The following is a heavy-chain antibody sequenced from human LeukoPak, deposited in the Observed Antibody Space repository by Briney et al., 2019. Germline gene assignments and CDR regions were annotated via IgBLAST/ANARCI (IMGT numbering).Heavy chain of an antibody. CDR2: IYYSGGT. J-gene: IGHJ2*01. V-gene: IGHV4-59*01. CDR1: GGSISSYY. D-gene: IGHD1-26*01. CDR3: ARDPSAFAGYFDL. Sequence: SETLSLTCTVSGGSISSYYWSWIRQPPGKGLEWIGYIYYSGGTNYNPSLKSRVTISVDTSKNQFSLKLSSVTAADTAVYYCARDPSAFAGYFDLWGRGTLVTVSS.